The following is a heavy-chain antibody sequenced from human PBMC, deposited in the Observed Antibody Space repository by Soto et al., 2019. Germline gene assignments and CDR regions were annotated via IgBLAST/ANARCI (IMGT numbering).Heavy chain of an antibody. CDR1: GFTFGSYW. CDR3: ARTGETIFGVVNYYYYGMDV. J-gene: IGHJ6*02. Sequence: HPGGSLRLSCAASGFTFGSYWMHWVRQAPGKGLVWVSRINSDGSSTSYADSVKGRFTISRDNAKNTLYLQMNSLRAEDTAVYYCARTGETIFGVVNYYYYGMDVWGQGTTVTASS. V-gene: IGHV3-74*01. CDR2: INSDGSST. D-gene: IGHD3-3*01.